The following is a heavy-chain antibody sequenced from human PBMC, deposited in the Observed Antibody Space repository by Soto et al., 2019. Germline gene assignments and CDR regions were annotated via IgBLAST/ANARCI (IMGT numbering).Heavy chain of an antibody. Sequence: SETLSLTCAVSGDSISSGGYSWSWIRQPPGKGLEWIGFIYHSGSTYYNPSLKSRVTISVDRSKNQFSLKLTSVTAADTAIYHCARGDRVITPFDYWGQGTLVTVSS. J-gene: IGHJ4*02. CDR3: ARGDRVITPFDY. D-gene: IGHD1-20*01. V-gene: IGHV4-30-2*01. CDR2: IYHSGST. CDR1: GDSISSGGYS.